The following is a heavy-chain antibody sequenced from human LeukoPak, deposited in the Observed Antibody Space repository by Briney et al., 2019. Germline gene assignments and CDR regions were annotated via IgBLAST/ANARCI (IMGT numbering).Heavy chain of an antibody. V-gene: IGHV4-59*12. Sequence: PSETLSLTCTVSGGSIISYYWSWIRQPPGKGLEWIGYIHYSGSTNYNPSLQSRLAMSVDFSKNHISLKLTSVTAADTAVYYCAREGGPYRPLDYSGQGTLVTVSS. CDR2: IHYSGST. CDR3: AREGGPYRPLDY. CDR1: GGSIISYY. J-gene: IGHJ4*02.